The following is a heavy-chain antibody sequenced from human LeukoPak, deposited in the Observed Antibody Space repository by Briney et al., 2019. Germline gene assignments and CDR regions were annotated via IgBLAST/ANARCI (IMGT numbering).Heavy chain of an antibody. D-gene: IGHD3-10*01. V-gene: IGHV3-66*01. CDR2: IYSGGST. Sequence: GGSLRLSCIASGFTISSNYMTWVRQAPGKGLEWVSIIYSGGSTYYADSVKGRFTISRDNSKNTLYLQMNSLRAEDTAVYYCARGGAMIRGVFDYWGQGTLVTVSS. J-gene: IGHJ4*02. CDR3: ARGGAMIRGVFDY. CDR1: GFTISSNY.